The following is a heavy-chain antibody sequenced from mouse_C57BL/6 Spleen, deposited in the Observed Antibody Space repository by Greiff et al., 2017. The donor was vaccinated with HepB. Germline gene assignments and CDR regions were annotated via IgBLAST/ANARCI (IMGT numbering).Heavy chain of an antibody. Sequence: VKLMESGPGLVAPSQSLSITCTVSGFSLTSYAVHWVRQPPGKGLEWLVVMWSDGSTTYNSALKSRLSINKDNSKSQVFLKMNSLQTDDTAMYYCARHDGNYRWYFDVWDTGTTVTVSS. CDR2: MWSDGST. CDR1: GFSLTSYA. D-gene: IGHD2-1*01. V-gene: IGHV2-6-1*01. J-gene: IGHJ1*03. CDR3: ARHDGNYRWYFDV.